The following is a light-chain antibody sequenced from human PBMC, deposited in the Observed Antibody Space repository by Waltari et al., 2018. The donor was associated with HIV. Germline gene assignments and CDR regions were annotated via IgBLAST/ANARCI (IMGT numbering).Light chain of an antibody. V-gene: IGLV2-8*01. J-gene: IGLJ2*01. CDR3: TSYAGSTFTI. CDR2: QVT. Sequence: QSALTQPPSASGSPGQSVTISCTGTRNGVGGYDHVSWYQQFPGKAPKLIIYQVTKRPSGVPDRFFGSKSGSTASLTVSGLQAEDEAYYYCTSYAGSTFTIFGGGTKLTVL. CDR1: RNGVGGYDH.